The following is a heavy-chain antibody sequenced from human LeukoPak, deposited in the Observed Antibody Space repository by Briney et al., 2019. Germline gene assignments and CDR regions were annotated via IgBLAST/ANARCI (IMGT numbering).Heavy chain of an antibody. Sequence: GGSLRLSCAASGFTFSSYAMSWVRQAPGKGLEWVSAISGSGGSTYYADSVKGRFTISRDNSKNTLYLQMNSLRAEDTAVYYCAKDRGIAAAGPEYYFDYWGQGTLVTVSS. CDR3: AKDRGIAAAGPEYYFDY. V-gene: IGHV3-23*01. CDR2: ISGSGGST. J-gene: IGHJ4*02. CDR1: GFTFSSYA. D-gene: IGHD6-13*01.